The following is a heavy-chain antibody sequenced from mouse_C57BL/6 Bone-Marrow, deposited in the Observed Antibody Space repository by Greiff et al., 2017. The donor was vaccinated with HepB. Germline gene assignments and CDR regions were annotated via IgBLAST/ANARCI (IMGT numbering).Heavy chain of an antibody. V-gene: IGHV5-17*01. CDR3: ARTNWCYAMDY. D-gene: IGHD4-1*01. J-gene: IGHJ4*01. CDR1: GFTFSDYG. CDR2: ISSGSSTI. Sequence: EVKVEESGGGLVKPGGSLKLSCAASGFTFSDYGMHWVRQAPEKGLEWVAYISSGSSTIYYADTVKGRFTISRDNAKNTLFLQMTSLRSEDTAMYYCARTNWCYAMDYWGQGTSVTVSS.